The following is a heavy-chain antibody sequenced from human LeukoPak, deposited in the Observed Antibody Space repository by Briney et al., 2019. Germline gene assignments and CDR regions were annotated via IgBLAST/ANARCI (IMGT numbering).Heavy chain of an antibody. V-gene: IGHV1-2*02. CDR2: INPKSGGT. J-gene: IGHJ3*02. CDR1: GDTFTGYY. CDR3: ARVDDRRDAFDI. Sequence: GASVKVSCKSSGDTFTGYYMHWVRQAPGQGLEWMGWINPKSGGTNYAQHFQGRVTMTRDTSISTAYMEVNRLGSDDTAVYFCARVDDRRDAFDIWGQGTMVTVSS.